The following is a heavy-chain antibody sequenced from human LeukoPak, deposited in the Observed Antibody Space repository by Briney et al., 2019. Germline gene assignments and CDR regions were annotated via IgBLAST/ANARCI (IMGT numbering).Heavy chain of an antibody. CDR1: GFTFSSYD. Sequence: QSGGSLRLSCAASGFTFSSYDMHWVRQAPGKGLEWVALIWYDGSNKNYADSVKGRFTIPRDNSKNTLFLQMNSLRAEDTAVYYCAREASDAFGIWGQGTMVTVSS. CDR2: IWYDGSNK. V-gene: IGHV3-33*01. CDR3: AREASDAFGI. J-gene: IGHJ3*02.